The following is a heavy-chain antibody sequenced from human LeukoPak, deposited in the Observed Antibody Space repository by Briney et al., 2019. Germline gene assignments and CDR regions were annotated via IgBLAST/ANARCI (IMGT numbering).Heavy chain of an antibody. CDR1: GYSISSGYY. V-gene: IGHV4-38-2*02. J-gene: IGHJ4*02. CDR2: IYHSGST. D-gene: IGHD1-1*01. Sequence: SETLSLTCTVSGYSISSGYYWGWIRQPPGKGLEWIGSIYHSGSTYYNPSLKSRVTISVDTSKNQFSLKLSSVTAADTAVYYCASENWNDFDYWGQGTLVTVSS. CDR3: ASENWNDFDY.